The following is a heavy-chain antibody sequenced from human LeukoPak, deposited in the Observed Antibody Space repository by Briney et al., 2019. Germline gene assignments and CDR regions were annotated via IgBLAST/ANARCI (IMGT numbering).Heavy chain of an antibody. J-gene: IGHJ4*02. Sequence: AETLSLTCTVSGVSISSYYWSWIRQPPGKGLEWIGYIYYSGSTNYNPSLKSRVTISVDPSKNQFSLKLSSVTAADTAVYYCARGYGSGSYGYFDYWGQGTLVTVSS. CDR2: IYYSGST. V-gene: IGHV4-59*01. CDR3: ARGYGSGSYGYFDY. CDR1: GVSISSYY. D-gene: IGHD3-10*01.